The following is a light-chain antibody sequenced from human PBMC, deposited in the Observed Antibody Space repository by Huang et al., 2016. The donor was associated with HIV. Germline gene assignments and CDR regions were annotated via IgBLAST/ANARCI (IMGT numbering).Light chain of an antibody. Sequence: EIVLTQSPATLSLSPGESATLSCRASQTVSSYLAWYQQKPGQPPRILIYDASKRATDIPAMCNGSGFGTDFTLTISSLEPEDYAIYFCQECDNWPRLAFGGGTKVEI. CDR1: QTVSSY. CDR2: DAS. CDR3: QECDNWPRLA. V-gene: IGKV3-11*01. J-gene: IGKJ4*01.